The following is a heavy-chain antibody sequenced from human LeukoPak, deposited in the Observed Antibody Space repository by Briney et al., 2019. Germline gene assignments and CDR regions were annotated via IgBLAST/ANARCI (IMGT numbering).Heavy chain of an antibody. V-gene: IGHV3-23*01. CDR3: AKEVATTAGDAFDI. CDR1: GFTFRNYA. J-gene: IGHJ3*02. Sequence: PGGSLRLSCATSGFTFRNYAMSWVRQAPGKGLEWVSCISNSGGTTYHADSVKGRFTISRDNSKNTLYLQMNSLRAEDTAVYYCAKEVATTAGDAFDIWGQGTMVTVSS. D-gene: IGHD5-12*01. CDR2: ISNSGGTT.